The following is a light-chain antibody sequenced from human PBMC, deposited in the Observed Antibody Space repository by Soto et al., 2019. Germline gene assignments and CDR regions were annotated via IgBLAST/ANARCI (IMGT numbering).Light chain of an antibody. J-gene: IGKJ2*01. CDR3: QQYDNGPYT. CDR1: QSVSNN. V-gene: IGKV3-15*01. Sequence: EIVMTHSPATLSVSPGERATLSCRASQSVSNNLAWYQQKPGQAPRLLIYGASPRATAIPARFSGSGSGTEFTLTISSLQSEDFAVYVCQQYDNGPYTFGQGTKLEIK. CDR2: GAS.